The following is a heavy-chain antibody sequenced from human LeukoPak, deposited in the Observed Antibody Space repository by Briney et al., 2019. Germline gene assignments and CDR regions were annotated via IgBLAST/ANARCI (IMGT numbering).Heavy chain of an antibody. CDR3: ARATWARSGLDYFHY. CDR2: ISYDGSNK. Sequence: PGRSLRLSCAASGFTFSSYPMHWVRQAPGKGLEWVTLISYDGSNKYYADSVKGRFTISRDISKNTLYLQMNSLRAEDTAVYYCARATWARSGLDYFHYWGQGTLVTVSS. CDR1: GFTFSSYP. V-gene: IGHV3-30*01. J-gene: IGHJ4*02. D-gene: IGHD5-24*01.